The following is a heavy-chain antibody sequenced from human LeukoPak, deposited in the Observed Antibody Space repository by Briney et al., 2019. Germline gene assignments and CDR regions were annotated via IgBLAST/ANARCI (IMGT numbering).Heavy chain of an antibody. D-gene: IGHD3-22*01. CDR1: GFNFSGSV. CDR3: VRHIDYYESSGQHH. J-gene: IGHJ5*02. V-gene: IGHV3-73*01. CDR2: IRSKANNYAT. Sequence: PGGSLRLSCAASGFNFSGSVMHWVRQASGKGLEWVGRIRSKANNYATAYTASVKGRFTVSRDDSKNTAYLQMNSLKSEDTAVYYCVRHIDYYESSGQHHWGQGTLVTVSS.